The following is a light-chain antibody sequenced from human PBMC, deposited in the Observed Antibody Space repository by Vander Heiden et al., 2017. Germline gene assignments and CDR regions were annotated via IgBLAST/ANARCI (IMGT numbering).Light chain of an antibody. J-gene: IGKJ2*01. CDR3: QQSDSTPQT. CDR2: AAS. Sequence: DIQMTQSPSSLSASVGDRVTITCRASQSISSYLNWYQQKQGKAPKLLIYAASSLQSGVRSRFSGSGSGTDFTLSISRLQPEDFAPYYCQQSDSTPQTFGQGTKLEIK. V-gene: IGKV1-39*01. CDR1: QSISSY.